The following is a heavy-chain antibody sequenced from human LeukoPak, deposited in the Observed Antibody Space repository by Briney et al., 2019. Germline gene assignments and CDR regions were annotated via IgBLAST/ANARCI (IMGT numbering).Heavy chain of an antibody. D-gene: IGHD2/OR15-2a*01. CDR3: ARQRTAPPIYEHYGMDV. V-gene: IGHV4-59*08. Sequence: PSETLSLTCTVSFDYITSYYWSWIRQPPGKGLEWVGYISYSGTPTYNPSLRGRVTISLDTSKTHFSLRLSSVTAADTAVYYCARQRTAPPIYEHYGMDVWGQGTTVTVSS. CDR2: ISYSGTP. J-gene: IGHJ6*02. CDR1: FDYITSYY.